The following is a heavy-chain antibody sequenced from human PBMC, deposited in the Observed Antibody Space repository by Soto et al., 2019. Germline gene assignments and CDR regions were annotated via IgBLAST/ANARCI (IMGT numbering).Heavy chain of an antibody. D-gene: IGHD2-21*02. CDR1: GYSFTSYW. Sequence: GGSLRLSCKGSGYSFTSYWIGWVRQMPGKGLEWMGIIYPGDSDTRYSPSFQGQVTISADKSISTAYLQWSSLKASDTAMYYCARLQYCGGDCYLYYYYYGMDVWGQGTTVTVSS. J-gene: IGHJ6*02. CDR3: ARLQYCGGDCYLYYYYYGMDV. CDR2: IYPGDSDT. V-gene: IGHV5-51*01.